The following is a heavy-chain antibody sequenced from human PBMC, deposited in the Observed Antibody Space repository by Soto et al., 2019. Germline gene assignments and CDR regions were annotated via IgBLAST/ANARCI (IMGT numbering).Heavy chain of an antibody. D-gene: IGHD1-26*01. V-gene: IGHV1-69*13. Sequence: SVNVSFKASGGTFSSYAISCGRQAPVQGLEWMGGIIPIFGTANYAQKFQGRVTITADESTSTAYMELSSLRSEDTAVYYCARSSGSYNDWFDPWGQPTLGTVNS. CDR3: ARSSGSYNDWFDP. J-gene: IGHJ5*02. CDR2: IIPIFGTA. CDR1: GGTFSSYA.